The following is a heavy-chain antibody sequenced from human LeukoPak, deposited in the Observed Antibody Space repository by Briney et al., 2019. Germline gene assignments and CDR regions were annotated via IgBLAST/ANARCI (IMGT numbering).Heavy chain of an antibody. CDR1: GGSISSGTYY. V-gene: IGHV4-39*02. D-gene: IGHD4-17*01. CDR2: VFYGGTP. J-gene: IGHJ4*02. Sequence: SETLSLTCTVSGGSISSGTYYWGWSRQPPGKGLEWLGTVFYGGTPYYNPSLKSRVTISVDTSKNHFSLGLSSVTAADTAVYYCARLDSGDYFFDYWGQGSLVTVSS. CDR3: ARLDSGDYFFDY.